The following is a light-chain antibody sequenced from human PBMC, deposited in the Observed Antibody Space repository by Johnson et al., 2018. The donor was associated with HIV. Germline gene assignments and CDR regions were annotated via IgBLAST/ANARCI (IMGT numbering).Light chain of an antibody. J-gene: IGLJ1*01. V-gene: IGLV1-51*02. CDR3: EIWHSSLSAGGV. Sequence: QSVLTQPPSVSAAPGQKVTISCSGSSSNIGNNDVSWYQLLPGTAPKLLIYKNNKRPSGIPDRFSGSKSATSATLGITGLQPGDEADYYCEIWHSSLSAGGVFGTGTKVTVL. CDR2: KNN. CDR1: SSNIGNND.